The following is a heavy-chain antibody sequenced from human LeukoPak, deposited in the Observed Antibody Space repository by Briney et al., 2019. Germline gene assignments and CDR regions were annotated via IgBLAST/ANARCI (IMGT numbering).Heavy chain of an antibody. V-gene: IGHV3-23*01. CDR3: ARDTGYCSGGSCLIFDY. Sequence: PGGSLRLSCAAYGFTFSSYAMSWVRQAPGKGLEWVSAISGSGGSTYYADSVKGRFTISRDNSRNTLYLQMNSLRAEDTAVYYCARDTGYCSGGSCLIFDYWGQGTLVTVSS. CDR1: GFTFSSYA. CDR2: ISGSGGST. D-gene: IGHD2-15*01. J-gene: IGHJ4*02.